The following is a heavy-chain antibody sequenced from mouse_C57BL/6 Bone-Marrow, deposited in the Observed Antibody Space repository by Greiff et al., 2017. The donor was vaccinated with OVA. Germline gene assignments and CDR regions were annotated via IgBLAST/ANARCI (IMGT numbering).Heavy chain of an antibody. CDR2: IHPNSGST. J-gene: IGHJ4*01. Sequence: QVQLQQPGAELVKPGASVKLSCKASGYTFTSYWMHWVKQRPGQGLEWIGMIHPNSGSTKYNEKFKSKATLTVDTSSSTAYMQLSSLTSEDSAVYYWARPGDYDDYYAMDYWGQGTSVTVSS. V-gene: IGHV1-64*01. CDR3: ARPGDYDDYYAMDY. D-gene: IGHD2-4*01. CDR1: GYTFTSYW.